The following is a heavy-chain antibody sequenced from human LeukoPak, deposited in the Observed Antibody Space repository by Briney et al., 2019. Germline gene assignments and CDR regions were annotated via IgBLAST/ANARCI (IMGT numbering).Heavy chain of an antibody. J-gene: IGHJ3*02. CDR1: GGSISSGGYY. D-gene: IGHD3-22*01. Sequence: SETLSLTCTVSGGSISSGGYYWSWIRQHPGKGLEWIGYIYYSGSTYYNPSLKSRVTISVDTSKNQFSLKRSSVTAADTAVYYCAGLTMTDAFDIWGQGTMVTVSS. CDR2: IYYSGST. CDR3: AGLTMTDAFDI. V-gene: IGHV4-31*03.